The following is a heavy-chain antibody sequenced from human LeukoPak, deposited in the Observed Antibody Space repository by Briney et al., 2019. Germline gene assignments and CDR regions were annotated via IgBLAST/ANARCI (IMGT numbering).Heavy chain of an antibody. V-gene: IGHV1-69*04. CDR2: IIPFLGIA. CDR1: GGTFSSYA. D-gene: IGHD2-2*01. Sequence: ASVKVSCKASGGTFSSYAISWVRQAPGQGLEWMGRIIPFLGIANYAQRFQGRVTITADKSTSTAYTELSSLRSEDTAVYYCARGGEYCSSTRCFYGMDVWGQGTTVTVSS. CDR3: ARGGEYCSSTRCFYGMDV. J-gene: IGHJ6*02.